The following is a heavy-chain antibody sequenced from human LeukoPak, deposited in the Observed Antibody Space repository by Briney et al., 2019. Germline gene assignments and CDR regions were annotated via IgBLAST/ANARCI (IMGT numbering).Heavy chain of an antibody. CDR1: GGSFSGYY. Sequence: SETLPLTCAVYGGSFSGYYWSWIRQPPGKGLEWIGEINHSGSTNYNPSLKSRVTISVDTSKNQFSLKLSSVTAADTAVYFCARENYYGSGSYYKRVEFDYWGQGTLVTVSS. V-gene: IGHV4-34*01. J-gene: IGHJ4*02. D-gene: IGHD3-10*01. CDR3: ARENYYGSGSYYKRVEFDY. CDR2: INHSGST.